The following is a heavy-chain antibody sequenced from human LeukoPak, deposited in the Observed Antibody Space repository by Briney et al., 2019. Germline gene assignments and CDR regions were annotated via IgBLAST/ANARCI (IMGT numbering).Heavy chain of an antibody. CDR1: SDSISSSSYY. V-gene: IGHV4-61*02. Sequence: SETLSLTCTVSSDSISSSSYYWSWIRQPAGKGLEWIGRIYTSGSTNYNPSLKSRVTMSVDTSKNQFSLKLSSVTAADTAVYYCARDPARGFGEFSAFDIWGQGTMVTVSS. J-gene: IGHJ3*02. CDR2: IYTSGST. D-gene: IGHD3-10*01. CDR3: ARDPARGFGEFSAFDI.